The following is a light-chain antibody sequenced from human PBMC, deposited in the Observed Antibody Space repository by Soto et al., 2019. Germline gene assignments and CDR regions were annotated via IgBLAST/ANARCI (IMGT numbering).Light chain of an antibody. Sequence: QSVLTQPPSASGTPGQRVTISCSGSRSNIGNNYVHWYQQHPGKAPKLMIYHVTYRPSGVSNRYSGSKSGNSASLTISGLQADDEADYYCCSLTTSHTYVFGSGTKVTVL. V-gene: IGLV1-44*01. CDR2: HVT. CDR3: CSLTTSHTYV. J-gene: IGLJ1*01. CDR1: RSNIGNNY.